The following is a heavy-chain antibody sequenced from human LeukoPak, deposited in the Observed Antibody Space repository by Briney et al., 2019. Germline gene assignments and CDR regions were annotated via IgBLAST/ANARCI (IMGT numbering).Heavy chain of an antibody. CDR2: INGPSTNI. CDR3: ATSRVYDY. D-gene: IGHD2-8*01. Sequence: PGGSLRLSCEASGFKVGDYFMSWIRQFPGKGLEWIAFINGPSTNIDYADSVRGRFIISRDNGKNSLYLHMHSLRTEDTAVYYCATSRVYDYWGQGALVTVSS. CDR1: GFKVGDYF. V-gene: IGHV3-11*04. J-gene: IGHJ4*02.